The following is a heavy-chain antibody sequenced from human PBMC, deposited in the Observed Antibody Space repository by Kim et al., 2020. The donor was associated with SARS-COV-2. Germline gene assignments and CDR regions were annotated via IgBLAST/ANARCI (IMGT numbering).Heavy chain of an antibody. CDR2: INAGNGNT. CDR3: ARDYLWFGERADWFDP. CDR1: GYTFTSYA. Sequence: ASVKVSCKASGYTFTSYAMHWVRQAPGQRLEWMGWINAGNGNTKYSQKFQGRVTITRDTSASTAYMELSSLRSEDTAVYYCARDYLWFGERADWFDPWGQGTLVTVSS. J-gene: IGHJ5*02. V-gene: IGHV1-3*01. D-gene: IGHD3-10*01.